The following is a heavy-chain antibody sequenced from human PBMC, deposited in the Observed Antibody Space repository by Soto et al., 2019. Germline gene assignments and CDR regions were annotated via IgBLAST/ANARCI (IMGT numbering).Heavy chain of an antibody. CDR1: GGYISSYY. D-gene: IGHD3-10*01. Sequence: SETLSLTCPVSGGYISSYYWSWVRQPPGKGLEWIAYTYNSGSTNYNPSLKSRVTISVDTSKNQFSLKLSSVTAADTAVYYCARDESGRPETIWGQGTMVTVSS. J-gene: IGHJ3*02. V-gene: IGHV4-59*01. CDR2: TYNSGST. CDR3: ARDESGRPETI.